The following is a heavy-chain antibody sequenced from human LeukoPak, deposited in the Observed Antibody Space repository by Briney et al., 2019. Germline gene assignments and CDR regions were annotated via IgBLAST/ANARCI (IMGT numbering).Heavy chain of an antibody. CDR1: GFTFSSYA. CDR3: AKEEIGFCSGGSCLGAFDI. V-gene: IGHV3-23*01. CDR2: ISGSGVST. J-gene: IGHJ3*02. D-gene: IGHD2-15*01. Sequence: GGSLRLSCAASGFTFSSYAMSWVRQAPGKGLEWVSGISGSGVSTYYADSVKGRFTISRYNSKNTLFLQMNSLRAEDTAVYYCAKEEIGFCSGGSCLGAFDIWGQGTMVTVSS.